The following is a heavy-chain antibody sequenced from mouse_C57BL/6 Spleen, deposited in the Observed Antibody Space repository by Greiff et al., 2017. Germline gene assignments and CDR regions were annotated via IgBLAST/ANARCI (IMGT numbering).Heavy chain of an antibody. CDR2: IDPSDSYT. J-gene: IGHJ4*01. D-gene: IGHD2-5*01. CDR3: ARVYRNYDAMDY. CDR1: GYTFTSYW. V-gene: IGHV1-69*01. Sequence: QVQLQQPGAELVMPGASVKLSCKASGYTFTSYWMPWVKQRPGQGLEWIGEIDPSDSYTNYNQKFKGKSTLTVDKSSSTAYMQLSSLTSEDAAVYYCARVYRNYDAMDYWGQGTSVTVSS.